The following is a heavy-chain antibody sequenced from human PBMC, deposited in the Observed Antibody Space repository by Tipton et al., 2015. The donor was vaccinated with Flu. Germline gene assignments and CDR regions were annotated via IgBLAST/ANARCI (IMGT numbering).Heavy chain of an antibody. CDR1: GGSIIDYY. CDR2: VYSSGST. V-gene: IGHV4-4*07. J-gene: IGHJ5*02. D-gene: IGHD3-10*01. CDR3: ARDAYYYGSDQQYNWFDP. Sequence: TLSLTCTVSGGSIIDYYWTWIRQPAGKGLEWIGRVYSSGSTYYNPSLQSRVTMSVDTSKNQFSLKLSFVTAADTAVYYCARDAYYYGSDQQYNWFDPWGQGTLVTVSS.